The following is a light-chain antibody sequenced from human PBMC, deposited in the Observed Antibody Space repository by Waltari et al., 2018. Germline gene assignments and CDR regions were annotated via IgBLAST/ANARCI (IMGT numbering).Light chain of an antibody. CDR3: QQYNIWPWT. CDR1: QSAKTS. J-gene: IGKJ1*01. Sequence: EVVMTQSPATLSVSPGERVPPPGRASQSAKTSLAWYQQTPGQAPRRLIYRASTRAAGVPDRFSGSGSGTEFTLTISSLQSEDSAIYYCQQYNIWPWTFGPGTNVDIK. V-gene: IGKV3D-15*01. CDR2: RAS.